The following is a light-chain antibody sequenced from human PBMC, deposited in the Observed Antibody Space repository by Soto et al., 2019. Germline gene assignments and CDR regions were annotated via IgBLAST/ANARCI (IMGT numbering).Light chain of an antibody. CDR2: GNS. CDR1: SSNIGAGYD. V-gene: IGLV1-40*01. CDR3: QSYDSILSGSV. Sequence: QSVLTQPPSGSGAPGQRVTISCTGSSSNIGAGYDVHWYQQLPGTAPKLLIYGNSNRPSGVPDRFSGSKSGTSASLAITGIQAEDESAYYCQSYDSILSGSVFGTGNKLNVL. J-gene: IGLJ1*01.